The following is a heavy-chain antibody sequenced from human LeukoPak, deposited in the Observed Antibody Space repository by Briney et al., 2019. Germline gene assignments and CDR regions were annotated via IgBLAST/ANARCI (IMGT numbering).Heavy chain of an antibody. V-gene: IGHV1-8*01. CDR1: GYTFTSYD. CDR3: ASQYSNGWYFFGSGDYYYGMDV. CDR2: MNPNSGNT. D-gene: IGHD6-19*01. J-gene: IGHJ6*02. Sequence: ASVKVSCKASGYTFTSYDINWVRQATGQGLEWMGWMNPNSGNTGYAQKFQGKVTMTRSTSISTAYMELSSLRSEDTAVYYCASQYSNGWYFFGSGDYYYGMDVWGQGTTVTVSS.